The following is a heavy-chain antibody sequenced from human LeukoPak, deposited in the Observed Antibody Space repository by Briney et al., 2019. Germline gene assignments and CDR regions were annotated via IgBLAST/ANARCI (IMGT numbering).Heavy chain of an antibody. J-gene: IGHJ4*02. Sequence: GGSLRLSCAASGFTFSSYDMTWVRQGPGKGLECVSYIGSSGSIIYYADSVKGRFTISRDNVKNSLYLQMNSLRAEDTAVYYCARDVNGYFDYWGQGNLVTVSS. CDR1: GFTFSSYD. CDR2: IGSSGSII. CDR3: ARDVNGYFDY. V-gene: IGHV3-48*03.